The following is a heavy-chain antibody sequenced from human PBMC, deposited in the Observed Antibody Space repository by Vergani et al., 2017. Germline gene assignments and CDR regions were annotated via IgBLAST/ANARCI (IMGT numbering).Heavy chain of an antibody. J-gene: IGHJ4*02. CDR2: TYYRSKWYN. CDR1: GDSVSSNSAA. Sequence: QVQLQQSGPGLVKPSQTLSLTCAISGDSVSSNSAAWNWIRQSPSRGLEWLGRTYYRSKWYNDYAVSVKSRITINPDTSKNQFSLQLNSVTPEDTAVYYWARDAPYDSSGYYRDNYFDYWGQGTLVTVSS. CDR3: ARDAPYDSSGYYRDNYFDY. D-gene: IGHD3-22*01. V-gene: IGHV6-1*01.